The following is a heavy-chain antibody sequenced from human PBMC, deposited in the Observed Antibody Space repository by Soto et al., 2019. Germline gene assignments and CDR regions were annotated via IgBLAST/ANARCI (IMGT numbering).Heavy chain of an antibody. V-gene: IGHV3-21*01. CDR1: GFTFNTYS. CDR2: ISTGGTSI. Sequence: GGSLRLSCAASGFTFNTYSMNWVRQAPGKGLEWVSSISTGGTSIVYADSVRGRFSISRDNTNNSLYLQMNSLRAEDTAVYYCARHHFGLSSDYWGHGTLVTVSS. J-gene: IGHJ4*01. CDR3: ARHHFGLSSDY. D-gene: IGHD3-10*01.